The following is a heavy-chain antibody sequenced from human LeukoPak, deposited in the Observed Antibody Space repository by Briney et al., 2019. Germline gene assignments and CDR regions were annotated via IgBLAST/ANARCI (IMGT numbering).Heavy chain of an antibody. J-gene: IGHJ6*03. D-gene: IGHD6-19*01. CDR3: ARINSSGWYPPMYYYYMDV. Sequence: SETLSLTCAVYGGSFSSYYWSWIRQPPGKGLEWIGYIYYSGSTNYNPSLKSRVTISVDTSKNQFSLKLSSVTAADTAVYYCARINSSGWYPPMYYYYMDVWGKGTTVTISS. CDR1: GGSFSSYY. CDR2: IYYSGST. V-gene: IGHV4-59*01.